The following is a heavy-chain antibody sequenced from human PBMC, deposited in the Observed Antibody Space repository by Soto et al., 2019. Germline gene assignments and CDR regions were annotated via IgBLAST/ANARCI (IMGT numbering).Heavy chain of an antibody. CDR2: FYYSGTT. V-gene: IGHV4-39*01. J-gene: IGHJ4*02. CDR1: GDSITASYSN. Sequence: PSETLSLTCTVSGDSITASYSNWAWIRQPPGKGLGWIRTFYYSGTTSQNPPLRSRITISGDTSRNQFSLNLRSVTAADSGVYYCAKLVRDDVRRSDLDHWGQGTLVTVSS. D-gene: IGHD3-10*02. CDR3: AKLVRDDVRRSDLDH.